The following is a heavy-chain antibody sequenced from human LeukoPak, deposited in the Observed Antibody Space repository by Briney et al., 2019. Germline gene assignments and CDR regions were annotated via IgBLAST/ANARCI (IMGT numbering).Heavy chain of an antibody. Sequence: PSGTLSLTCAVSGGSISSSNWWSGVRPPPGKGLEWIGEIYHSGSTNYNPSLKRRVTISGDKSKNQFSLKLSSVTAADTAVYYCARDLGVRGKIDYWGQGTLVTVSS. V-gene: IGHV4-4*02. D-gene: IGHD3-10*01. CDR1: GGSISSSNW. CDR2: IYHSGST. CDR3: ARDLGVRGKIDY. J-gene: IGHJ4*02.